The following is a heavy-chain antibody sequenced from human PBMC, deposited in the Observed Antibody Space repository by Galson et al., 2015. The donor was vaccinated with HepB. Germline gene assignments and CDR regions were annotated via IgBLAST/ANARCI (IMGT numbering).Heavy chain of an antibody. Sequence: SVKVSCKASGGTFSDYAISWVRQAPGQGLEWMGRVIPILDITDYARKFQGRVTITADKSTSTAYMELGSLRSEDTAVYFCARVQYCDSTSCLAFDIWGQGTLVSVSS. CDR1: GGTFSDYA. D-gene: IGHD2-2*01. CDR3: ARVQYCDSTSCLAFDI. V-gene: IGHV1-69*04. J-gene: IGHJ3*02. CDR2: VIPILDIT.